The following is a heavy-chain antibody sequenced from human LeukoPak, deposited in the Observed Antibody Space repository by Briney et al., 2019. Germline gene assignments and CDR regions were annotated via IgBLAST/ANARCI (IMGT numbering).Heavy chain of an antibody. J-gene: IGHJ4*02. CDR2: IYPGDSDT. CDR1: GYSFTSYW. CDR3: AGQPSPYSSSYYFDY. D-gene: IGHD6-6*01. V-gene: IGHV5-51*01. Sequence: GESLKISCKGSGYSFTSYWIGWVRQMPGKGLEWMGIIYPGDSDTRYSPSFQGQVTISADKSISTAYLQWSSLKAPDTAMYYCAGQPSPYSSSYYFDYWGQGTLVTVSS.